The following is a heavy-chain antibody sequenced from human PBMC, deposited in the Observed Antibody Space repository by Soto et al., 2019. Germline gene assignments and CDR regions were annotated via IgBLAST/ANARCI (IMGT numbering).Heavy chain of an antibody. V-gene: IGHV3-21*01. CDR3: ARGDYHDTSGPFSDAFDV. CDR1: GFTFSSYS. D-gene: IGHD3-22*01. J-gene: IGHJ3*01. Sequence: GGSLRLSCTTSGFTFSSYSMNWVRQAPGKGLEWVSSISSSSSYIYYADSVKGRFTISRDNAKNSLYLQMNSLRAEDTAVYYCARGDYHDTSGPFSDAFDVWGQGTMVTVSS. CDR2: ISSSSSYI.